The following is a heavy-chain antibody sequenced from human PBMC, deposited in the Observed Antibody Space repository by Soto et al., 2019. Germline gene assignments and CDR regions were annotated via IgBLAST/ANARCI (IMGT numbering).Heavy chain of an antibody. CDR3: AKDGIEGFGELSRPYYYYYYGMDV. D-gene: IGHD3-10*01. V-gene: IGHV3-23*01. Sequence: GGSLRLSCAASGFTFSSYAMSWVRQAPGKGLEWVSAISGSGGSTYYADSVKGRFTISRDNSKNTLYLQMNSLRAEDTAVYYCAKDGIEGFGELSRPYYYYYYGMDVWGQGTTVTVSS. CDR2: ISGSGGST. CDR1: GFTFSSYA. J-gene: IGHJ6*02.